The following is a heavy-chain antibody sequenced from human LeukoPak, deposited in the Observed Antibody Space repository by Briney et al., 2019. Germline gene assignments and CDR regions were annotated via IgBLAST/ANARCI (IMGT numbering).Heavy chain of an antibody. CDR2: ISSSGSTI. D-gene: IGHD3-22*01. CDR3: ARKNYYDSRVAFDI. J-gene: IGHJ3*02. Sequence: GGSLRLSCAASGFTFSDYYMSWIRQAPGKGLEWVSYISSSGSTIYYADSVKGRFTISRDNAKNSLYLQMNSLRAEDTAVYYCARKNYYDSRVAFDIWGQGTMVTVSS. CDR1: GFTFSDYY. V-gene: IGHV3-11*04.